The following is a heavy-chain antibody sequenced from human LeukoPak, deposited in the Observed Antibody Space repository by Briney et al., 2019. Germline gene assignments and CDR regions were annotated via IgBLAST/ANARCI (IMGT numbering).Heavy chain of an antibody. CDR3: ARASGWLPPTFDY. V-gene: IGHV4-59*01. J-gene: IGHJ4*02. CDR1: GGSISSYY. CDR2: IYYSGST. Sequence: SETLSLTCTVSGGSISSYYWSWIRQPPGKGLEWIGYIYYSGSTNYNPSLKSRVTISIDTSKNQFSLKLSSVTAADTAVYYCARASGWLPPTFDYWGQGTLVTVPS. D-gene: IGHD5-24*01.